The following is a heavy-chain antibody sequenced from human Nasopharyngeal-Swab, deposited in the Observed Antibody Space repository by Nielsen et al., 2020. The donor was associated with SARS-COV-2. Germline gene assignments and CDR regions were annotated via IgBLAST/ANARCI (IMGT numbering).Heavy chain of an antibody. D-gene: IGHD6-13*01. CDR3: ARGQKGEQQLDPPLKTNNWFDP. V-gene: IGHV4-34*01. Sequence: WIRQLPGKGLEWIGEINHSGSTNYNPSLKSRVTISVDTSKNQFSLKLSSVTAADTAVYYCARGQKGEQQLDPPLKTNNWFDPWGQGTLVTVSS. J-gene: IGHJ5*02. CDR2: INHSGST.